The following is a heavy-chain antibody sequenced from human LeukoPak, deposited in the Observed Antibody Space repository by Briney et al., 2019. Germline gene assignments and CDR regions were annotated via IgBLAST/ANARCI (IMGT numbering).Heavy chain of an antibody. CDR1: GGSFSGYY. CDR3: ARPGVSSGWPNNWFDP. J-gene: IGHJ5*02. D-gene: IGHD6-19*01. CDR2: INHSGST. Sequence: SETLSLTCAVYGGSFSGYYWSWIRQPPGKGLEWIGEINHSGSTNYNPSLKSRVTISVDTSKNQFSLKLSSVTAADTAVYYCARPGVSSGWPNNWFDPWGQGTLVTVSS. V-gene: IGHV4-34*01.